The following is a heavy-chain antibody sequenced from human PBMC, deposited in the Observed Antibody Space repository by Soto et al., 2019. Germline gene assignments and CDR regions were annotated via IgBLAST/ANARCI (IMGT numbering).Heavy chain of an antibody. V-gene: IGHV4-59*08. D-gene: IGHD3-3*01. CDR2: IYYSGNT. Sequence: SETLSLTCTVSGGSISSYYWSWLRQPPGKGLEWIGYIYYSGNTNYNPSLKRRVTISADTSKKQLSLKLSSVTAADTAVYYCARHSHYDFWSGYGGYMDVWGKGTTVTVSS. CDR3: ARHSHYDFWSGYGGYMDV. CDR1: GGSISSYY. J-gene: IGHJ6*03.